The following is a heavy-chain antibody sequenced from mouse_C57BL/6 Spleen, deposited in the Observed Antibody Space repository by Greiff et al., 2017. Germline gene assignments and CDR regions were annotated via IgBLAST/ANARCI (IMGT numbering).Heavy chain of an antibody. D-gene: IGHD3-1*01. Sequence: EVKLVESGGGLVKPGGSLKLSCAASGFTFSSYAMSWVRQTPEKRLAWVATISDGGSYTYYPDNVKGRFTISRDNAKNNLYLQMSHLKSEDTAMYYCARDRGSVGYWYFYVWGTGTTVTVSS. V-gene: IGHV5-4*01. CDR3: ARDRGSVGYWYFYV. CDR1: GFTFSSYA. CDR2: ISDGGSYT. J-gene: IGHJ1*03.